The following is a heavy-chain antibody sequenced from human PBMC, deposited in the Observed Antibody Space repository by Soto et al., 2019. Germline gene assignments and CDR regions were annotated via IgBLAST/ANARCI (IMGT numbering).Heavy chain of an antibody. D-gene: IGHD2-15*01. CDR3: ARVLCTGGTCYGLTFDL. CDR2: MAPFSGNT. Sequence: QVQLVQSGAEMKKPGASVKVACKASGYTFTSFDISWLRQATGQGLEWMGWMAPFSGNTGSAQKFQGRISLTRNTSINTAYMELTGLTSDDTAMYYCARVLCTGGTCYGLTFDLWGQGTVVTVSS. CDR1: GYTFTSFD. V-gene: IGHV1-8*01. J-gene: IGHJ3*01.